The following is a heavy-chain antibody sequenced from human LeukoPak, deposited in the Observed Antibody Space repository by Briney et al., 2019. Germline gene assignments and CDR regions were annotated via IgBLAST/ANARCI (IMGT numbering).Heavy chain of an antibody. CDR2: IYHSGST. Sequence: PSETLSLTCTVSGYSFSSGYYWGWFRQPPGKGLEWIGNIYHSGSTYYNPSLKSRVTISVDTSKNQFSLKLSSVTAADTAVYYCARLIPSGDYYDSSGYLDYWGQGTLVTVSS. CDR3: ARLIPSGDYYDSSGYLDY. D-gene: IGHD3-22*01. V-gene: IGHV4-38-2*02. J-gene: IGHJ4*02. CDR1: GYSFSSGYY.